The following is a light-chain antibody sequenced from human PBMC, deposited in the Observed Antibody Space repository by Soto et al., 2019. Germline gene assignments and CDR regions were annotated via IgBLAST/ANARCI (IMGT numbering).Light chain of an antibody. V-gene: IGKV3D-7*01. Sequence: EIIMTQSPATLSLSPGERATLSCRASQSVSSSHLSWYQQRPGQAPRLLIYGASTRATGIPARFSGSGSGTDFTLTISSLQPEDFAVYYCLQDDSLPLTFGGGTKVEIK. CDR3: LQDDSLPLT. J-gene: IGKJ4*01. CDR1: QSVSSSH. CDR2: GAS.